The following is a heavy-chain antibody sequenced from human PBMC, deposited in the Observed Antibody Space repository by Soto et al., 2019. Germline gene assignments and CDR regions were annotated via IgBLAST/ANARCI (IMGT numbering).Heavy chain of an antibody. V-gene: IGHV3-23*01. CDR1: GFTFTSYS. CDR3: AKDLRAGSGYDFDY. D-gene: IGHD5-12*01. J-gene: IGHJ4*02. CDR2: VKRGGYTT. Sequence: EVQLLQSGGGLVQPGGSRRLSCAAAGFTFTSYSMTWVRQTPGKGLEGVAAVKRGGYTTYSPDSVKGRFTISRDNSNKTLYLQMNSLRAEATAVYYCAKDLRAGSGYDFDYRPQGTLVTVSS.